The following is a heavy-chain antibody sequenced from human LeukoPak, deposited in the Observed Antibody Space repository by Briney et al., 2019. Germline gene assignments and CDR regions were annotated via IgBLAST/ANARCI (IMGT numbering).Heavy chain of an antibody. Sequence: SETLSLTCTVSGGSISSYYWSWIRQPPGKGLEWIGYIYYSGSTNHNPSLKSRVTISVDTSKNQFSLKLSSVTAADTAVYYCAREVTVAGLYYFDYWGQGTLVTVSS. J-gene: IGHJ4*02. CDR1: GGSISSYY. V-gene: IGHV4-59*01. CDR2: IYYSGST. D-gene: IGHD6-19*01. CDR3: AREVTVAGLYYFDY.